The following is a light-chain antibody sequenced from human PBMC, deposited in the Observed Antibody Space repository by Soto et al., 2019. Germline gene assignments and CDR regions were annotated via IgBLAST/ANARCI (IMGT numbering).Light chain of an antibody. Sequence: EKVMTQSPATLSVSPGERATLFWRTCQTFSSIVAWSQLHPGQAPGPLISGVSTRATGFPARFSGGGSGTDFTLTISSLQAEDVAVYYCQQYYSSPFTFGPGTRVDI. CDR3: QQYYSSPFT. J-gene: IGKJ3*01. V-gene: IGKV3-15*01. CDR1: QTFSSI. CDR2: GVS.